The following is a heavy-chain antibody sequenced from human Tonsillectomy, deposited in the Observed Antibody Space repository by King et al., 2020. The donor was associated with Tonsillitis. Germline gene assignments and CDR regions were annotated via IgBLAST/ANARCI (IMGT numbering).Heavy chain of an antibody. Sequence: VQLVESGGGLVKPGGSLRLSCAASGFTFSSYSMNWVRQAPGKGLEWVSSISSSSSYIYYADSVKGRFTISRDNAKNSLYLQMNSLRAEDTAVYYCARGGVGGTPNGMDVWGQGTTVTVSS. CDR3: ARGGVGGTPNGMDV. CDR2: ISSSSSYI. V-gene: IGHV3-21*01. CDR1: GFTFSSYS. D-gene: IGHD6-19*01. J-gene: IGHJ6*02.